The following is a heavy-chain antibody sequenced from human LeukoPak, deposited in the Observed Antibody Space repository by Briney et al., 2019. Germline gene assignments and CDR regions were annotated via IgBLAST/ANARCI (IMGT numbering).Heavy chain of an antibody. Sequence: ASVKVSCKASGYTFAGYYIHWVRHAPGQGPEWMGWIIPNSGGTNFAQKFQGRVTMTTDTSISTAYMELSRLRSDDTAVYYCSRTDGSGLYYYYSGMDFWGQGTTVTVSS. J-gene: IGHJ6*02. V-gene: IGHV1-2*02. CDR3: SRTDGSGLYYYYSGMDF. CDR2: IIPNSGGT. CDR1: GYTFAGYY. D-gene: IGHD3-10*01.